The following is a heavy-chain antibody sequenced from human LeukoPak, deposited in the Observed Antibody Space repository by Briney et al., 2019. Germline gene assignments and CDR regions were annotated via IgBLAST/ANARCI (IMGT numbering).Heavy chain of an antibody. CDR1: GFTFSDYY. D-gene: IGHD5-18*01. Sequence: PGGSLRLSCAASGFTFSDYYMSWIRQAPGKGLEGVSCITSSSSYTNYADSVKGRFTISRDNAKNSLYLNWTARGVKERALYYWPRGYRGTDVDYWGQGTLVTVSS. J-gene: IGHJ4*02. CDR3: PRGYRGTDVDY. V-gene: IGHV3-11*05. CDR2: ITSSSSYT.